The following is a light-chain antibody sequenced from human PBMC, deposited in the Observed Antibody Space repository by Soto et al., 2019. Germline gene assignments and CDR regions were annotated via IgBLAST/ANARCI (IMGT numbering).Light chain of an antibody. V-gene: IGKV3D-15*01. J-gene: IGKJ3*01. Sequence: EIVMPQSPATLSVSPGDRATLSCRASQSVSSNLAWYQQKPGQAPRLLIYSASSRATGIPARFSGSGSGTEFTLTISSLQSEDFAVYYCQQYNNWPFTFGPGTKVDI. CDR3: QQYNNWPFT. CDR1: QSVSSN. CDR2: SAS.